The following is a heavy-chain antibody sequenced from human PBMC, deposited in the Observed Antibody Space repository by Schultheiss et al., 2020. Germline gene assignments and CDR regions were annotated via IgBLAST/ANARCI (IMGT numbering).Heavy chain of an antibody. J-gene: IGHJ4*02. Sequence: SETLSLTCTVSGGSISSGGYYWSWIRQHPGKGLEWIGYIYYSWSTNYNPSLKSRVTISMDTSKNQLSLRLSSVTAADTAVYYCARGSYGDYGDCWGQGTLVTVSS. CDR2: IYYSWST. CDR3: ARGSYGDYGDC. CDR1: GGSISSGGYY. D-gene: IGHD1-26*01. V-gene: IGHV4-61*08.